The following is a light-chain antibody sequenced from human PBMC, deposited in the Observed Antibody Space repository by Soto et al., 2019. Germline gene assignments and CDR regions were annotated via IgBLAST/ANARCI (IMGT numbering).Light chain of an antibody. CDR1: QDISKY. Sequence: DMQMTQSPSSLSASVGDRVTITCQASQDISKYLNWYQQKPGKAPKFLIYDASNLETGVPSRFSGSGSGTDFTFXXXXXXXXXXXTXYCQQYDNLPTFGGGTKVEIK. CDR3: QQYDNLPT. V-gene: IGKV1-33*01. CDR2: DAS. J-gene: IGKJ4*01.